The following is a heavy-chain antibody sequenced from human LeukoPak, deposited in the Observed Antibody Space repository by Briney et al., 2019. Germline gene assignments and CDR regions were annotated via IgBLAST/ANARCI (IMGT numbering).Heavy chain of an antibody. J-gene: IGHJ3*02. CDR1: GGSISGYF. Sequence: EPSETLSLTCTVSGGSISGYFWSWIRQPAGKGLEWIGRIYASGSTNYNPSLKSRVTISVDTSKNQFSLKLSSVTAADTAVYYCAGRRAAAGTRAFDIWGQGTMVTVSS. V-gene: IGHV4-4*07. D-gene: IGHD6-13*01. CDR3: AGRRAAAGTRAFDI. CDR2: IYASGST.